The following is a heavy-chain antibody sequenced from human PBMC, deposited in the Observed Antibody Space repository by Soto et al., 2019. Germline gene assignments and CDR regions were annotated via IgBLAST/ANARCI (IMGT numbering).Heavy chain of an antibody. J-gene: IGHJ4*02. CDR3: ASCSSSSYADY. Sequence: SETLSLTCTVSGGSISSSSYYWGWIRQPPGKGLEWIGSIYYSGSTYYNPSLKSRVTISVDTSKNQFSLKLSSVTAADTAVYYCASCSSSSYADYWGQGTLVTVSS. V-gene: IGHV4-39*01. CDR2: IYYSGST. CDR1: GGSISSSSYY. D-gene: IGHD6-13*01.